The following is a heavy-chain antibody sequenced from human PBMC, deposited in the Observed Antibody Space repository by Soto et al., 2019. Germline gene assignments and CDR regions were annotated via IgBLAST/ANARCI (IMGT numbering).Heavy chain of an antibody. D-gene: IGHD3-22*01. CDR1: GGTFSYYT. Sequence: SVKVSSKASGGTFSYYTISWVRQAPGQGLEWMGGIVPLFGTANYAQKFQGRVTMTRNTSISTAYMELSSLRSEDTAVYYCARGKAYYYDSSGYYWYWFDPWGQGTTVTVSS. CDR2: IVPLFGTA. J-gene: IGHJ5*02. CDR3: ARGKAYYYDSSGYYWYWFDP. V-gene: IGHV1-69*05.